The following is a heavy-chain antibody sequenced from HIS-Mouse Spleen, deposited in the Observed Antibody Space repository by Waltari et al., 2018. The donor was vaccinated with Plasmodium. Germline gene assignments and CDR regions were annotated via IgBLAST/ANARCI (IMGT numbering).Heavy chain of an antibody. V-gene: IGHV3-49*05. CDR3: TRVTGDGAFDI. D-gene: IGHD7-27*01. J-gene: IGHJ3*02. Sequence: EVQLVESGGGLVKPGRSLRLSCTASGFTFGDYAMSWFRQAPGKGLEWVGFIRSKAYGGTTEYAASVKGRFTISRDDSKSIAYLQMNSLKTEDTAVYYCTRVTGDGAFDIWGQGTMVTVSS. CDR2: IRSKAYGGTT. CDR1: GFTFGDYA.